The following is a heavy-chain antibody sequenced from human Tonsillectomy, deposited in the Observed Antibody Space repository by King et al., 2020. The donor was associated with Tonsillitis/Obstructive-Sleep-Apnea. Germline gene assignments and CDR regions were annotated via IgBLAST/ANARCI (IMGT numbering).Heavy chain of an antibody. D-gene: IGHD5-18*01. CDR3: ARANVDTAMGEAFDF. CDR1: GFTFTCYD. V-gene: IGHV3-23*04. Sequence: VQLVESGGGLVQPGGSLRLSCAASGFTFTCYDMSWVRQDPGKGLEWGSVIIAGGGSTYYEDSMTGRFTISRDNSKNTLYLQGNSLRAGETAVYYCARANVDTAMGEAFDFWGQGTMVTVSS. J-gene: IGHJ3*01. CDR2: IIAGGGST.